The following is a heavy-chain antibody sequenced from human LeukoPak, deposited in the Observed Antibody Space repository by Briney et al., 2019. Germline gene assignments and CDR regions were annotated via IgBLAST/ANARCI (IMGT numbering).Heavy chain of an antibody. CDR3: AKYHGRPYYFDY. Sequence: PGGSLRLSCAASGFTFSDYYMSWVRQAPGKGLEWVSAISGSGGSTYYADSVKGRFTISRDNSKNTLYLQMNSLRAEDTAVYYCAKYHGRPYYFDYWGQGTLVTVSS. J-gene: IGHJ4*02. V-gene: IGHV3-23*01. CDR1: GFTFSDYY. D-gene: IGHD1-14*01. CDR2: ISGSGGST.